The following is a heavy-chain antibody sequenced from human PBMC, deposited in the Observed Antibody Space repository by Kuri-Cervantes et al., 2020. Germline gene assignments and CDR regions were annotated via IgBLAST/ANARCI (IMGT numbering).Heavy chain of an antibody. CDR1: GFTFDDYA. CDR2: ISWNSGSI. D-gene: IGHD3-10*01. J-gene: IGHJ4*02. Sequence: SLKISCAASGFTFDDYAIHWVRQAPGKGLEWVSGISWNSGSIGYADSVKGRFIISSDNAKNSLYLQMNSLRVDDTAVYYCARADGEFDYWGQGTLVTVSS. CDR3: ARADGEFDY. V-gene: IGHV3-9*01.